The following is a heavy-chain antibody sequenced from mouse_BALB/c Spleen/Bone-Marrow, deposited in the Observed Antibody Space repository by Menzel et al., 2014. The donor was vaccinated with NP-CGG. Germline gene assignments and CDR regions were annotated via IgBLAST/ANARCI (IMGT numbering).Heavy chain of an antibody. J-gene: IGHJ3*01. V-gene: IGHV5-12-2*01. CDR3: ASHYYDSSPFAY. CDR1: GFTFSSYT. D-gene: IGHD1-1*01. CDR2: ISNGGGSI. Sequence: EVKLMESGGGLVQPGGSLKLSCAASGFTFSSYTMSWVRQTPEKRLVWVAYISNGGGSIYYPDTVKGRFTISRDNDKYTLYLQMSSLKSEDTAMYYCASHYYDSSPFAYWGQGTLVTVSA.